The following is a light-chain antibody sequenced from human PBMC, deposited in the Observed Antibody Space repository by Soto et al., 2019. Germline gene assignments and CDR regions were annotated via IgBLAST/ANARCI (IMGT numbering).Light chain of an antibody. CDR2: EVF. J-gene: IGLJ1*01. Sequence: QSVLTQPASVSASPGQSISISCTGTSNDIGAFDYVSWYQQHPGKAPKLILFEVFNRPSGVSTRFSGSKSGSTASLTISGLQAEDEADYFCSSYTGGNPSYVFGTGTKVTVL. V-gene: IGLV2-14*01. CDR3: SSYTGGNPSYV. CDR1: SNDIGAFDY.